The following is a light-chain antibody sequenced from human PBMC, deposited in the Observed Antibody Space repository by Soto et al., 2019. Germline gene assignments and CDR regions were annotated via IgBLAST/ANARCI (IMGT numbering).Light chain of an antibody. V-gene: IGKV3-11*01. J-gene: IGKJ4*01. Sequence: ENVLTQSPATRSLSPGERATLSCRASQSVITYLAWYQQKPGQGPRLLIYDASNRATGVPARFTGSGSGTDFTRTISSLEPEDFAVYYCQQGNSWPLTFGGGTKVEIK. CDR3: QQGNSWPLT. CDR2: DAS. CDR1: QSVITY.